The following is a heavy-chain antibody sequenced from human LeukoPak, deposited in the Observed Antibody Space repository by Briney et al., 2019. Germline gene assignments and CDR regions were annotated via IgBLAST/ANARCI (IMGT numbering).Heavy chain of an antibody. V-gene: IGHV3-7*03. CDR2: IKQDGSEK. CDR3: ASSNCDGDCYLDY. CDR1: GFTFSSYW. Sequence: PGGSLRLSCAASGFTFSSYWMSWVRQAPGKGLEWVANIKQDGSEKYYVDSVKGRFTISRDNAKNSLYLQMSSLRVEDTAVYYCASSNCDGDCYLDYWGQGSLVTVSS. D-gene: IGHD2-21*02. J-gene: IGHJ4*02.